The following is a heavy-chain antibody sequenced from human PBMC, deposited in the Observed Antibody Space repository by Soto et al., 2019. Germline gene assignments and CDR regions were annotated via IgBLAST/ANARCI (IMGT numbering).Heavy chain of an antibody. D-gene: IGHD4-17*01. V-gene: IGHV3-30*18. CDR3: AKTRPSMTTVTTIPDY. CDR2: ISYDGSNK. Sequence: GGSLRLSCAASGFTFSSYGMHWVRQAPGKGLEWVAVISYDGSNKYYADSVKGRFTISRDNSKNTLYLQMNSLRAEDTAVYYCAKTRPSMTTVTTIPDYWGQGTLVTVSS. J-gene: IGHJ4*02. CDR1: GFTFSSYG.